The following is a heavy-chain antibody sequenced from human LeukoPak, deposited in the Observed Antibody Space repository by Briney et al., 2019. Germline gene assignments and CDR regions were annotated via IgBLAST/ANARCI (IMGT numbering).Heavy chain of an antibody. J-gene: IGHJ5*02. CDR3: AREIIVATISRWFDP. V-gene: IGHV4-39*02. CDR2: IYYSGST. CDR1: GGSISSSSYY. Sequence: PSETLSLTCTVSGGSISSSSYYWGWIRQPPGKGLEWIGSIYYSGSTYYNPSLKSRVTISVDTSKNQFSLKLSSVTAADTAVYYCAREIIVATISRWFDPRGQGTLVTVSS. D-gene: IGHD5-12*01.